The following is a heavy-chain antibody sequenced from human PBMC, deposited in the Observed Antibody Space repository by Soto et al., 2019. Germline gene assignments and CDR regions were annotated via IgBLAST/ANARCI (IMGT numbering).Heavy chain of an antibody. CDR1: GFTFSSYA. CDR2: ISYDGSNK. V-gene: IGHV3-30-3*01. Sequence: PGESLKISCAASGFTFSSYAMHWVRQAPGKGLEWVAVISYDGSNKYYADSVKGRFTISRDNSKNTLYLQMNSLRAEDTAVYYCARDVYPGVRRVAPLSLLLRGQGTLVTVSS. D-gene: IGHD2-2*02. J-gene: IGHJ4*02. CDR3: ARDVYPGVRRVAPLSLLL.